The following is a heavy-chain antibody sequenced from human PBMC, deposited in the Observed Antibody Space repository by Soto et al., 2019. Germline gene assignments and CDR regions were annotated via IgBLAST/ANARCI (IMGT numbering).Heavy chain of an antibody. CDR3: ATFGIDWSFGY. V-gene: IGHV3-74*01. J-gene: IGHJ4*02. D-gene: IGHD2-21*01. CDR1: GFTFSSYW. Sequence: QPGGSLRLSCVGSGFTFSSYWMHWVRQAPGKGLVWVSRINNDGSYAASVEFLKGRFTISRDNARSTLFLQMNSLTVDDTAIYYCATFGIDWSFGYWGRGTLVTVPS. CDR2: INNDGSYA.